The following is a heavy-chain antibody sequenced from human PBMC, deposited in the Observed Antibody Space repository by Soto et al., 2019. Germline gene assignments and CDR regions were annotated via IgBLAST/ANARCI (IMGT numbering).Heavy chain of an antibody. V-gene: IGHV3-7*01. CDR2: IKQAGTEK. CDR1: GFTFGTYW. J-gene: IGHJ4*02. D-gene: IGHD2-15*01. Sequence: PGGSLRLSCAASGFTFGTYWMSWVRQAPGEGLEWVANIKQAGTEKYYVDSVKGRFTISRDNAKNSLYLQMNSLRAEDTAVYYCARVRGSYYFDYWGQGTLVTVSS. CDR3: ARVRGSYYFDY.